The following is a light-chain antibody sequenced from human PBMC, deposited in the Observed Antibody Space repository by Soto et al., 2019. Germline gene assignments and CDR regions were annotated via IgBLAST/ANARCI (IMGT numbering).Light chain of an antibody. CDR3: QKYNSAPFT. Sequence: DIQMTQSPSSLSASVGDRVTITCRASQGISNYLAWYQQKPGKVPKLLIYAASTFQSGVPSRFIGSGYGKDFTLTISSLQPEGVATYYCQKYNSAPFTFGPGTKVDIK. CDR2: AAS. V-gene: IGKV1-27*01. J-gene: IGKJ3*01. CDR1: QGISNY.